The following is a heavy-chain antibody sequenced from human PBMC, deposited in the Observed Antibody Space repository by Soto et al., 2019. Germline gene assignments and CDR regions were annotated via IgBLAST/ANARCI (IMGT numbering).Heavy chain of an antibody. V-gene: IGHV4-39*01. CDR1: GGSISSSSYY. CDR3: ARHSRISISGVVIVGWFDP. J-gene: IGHJ5*02. CDR2: IYYSGNT. D-gene: IGHD3-3*01. Sequence: SETLSLTCTVSGGSISSSSYYRGWIRQPPGKGLEWIGSIYYSGNTYYNPSLRGRVTMSRDTSKNQFSLKLRSVTAADTALYYCARHSRISISGVVIVGWFDPWGQGTLVTVSS.